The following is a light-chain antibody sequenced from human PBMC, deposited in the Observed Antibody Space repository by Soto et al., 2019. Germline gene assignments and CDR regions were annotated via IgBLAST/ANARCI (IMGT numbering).Light chain of an antibody. Sequence: DIQMTRSPSTLSASVGDTVTITCRASQTISRWLAWYQQKPGKAPRLLIYTASTLESGVPSRFSASGSGTEFTLTISSLHPDDFATYYCQEYNNYWTFGQGTKVEVK. CDR1: QTISRW. J-gene: IGKJ1*01. CDR3: QEYNNYWT. CDR2: TAS. V-gene: IGKV1-5*01.